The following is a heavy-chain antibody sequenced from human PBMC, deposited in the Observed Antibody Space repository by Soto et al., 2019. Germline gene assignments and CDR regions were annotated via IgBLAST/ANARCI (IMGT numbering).Heavy chain of an antibody. V-gene: IGHV4-59*01. CDR2: IYYNGST. CDR3: ASGDTALVNFDY. D-gene: IGHD5-18*01. J-gene: IGHJ4*02. Sequence: SETLSLTCTVSGGSISSYYWSWIRQPPGKGLEWIGYIYYNGSTNYNPSLKRRVTISVYTSKNQFSLKLSSLTAAYTAVYYGASGDTALVNFDYWGQGTLVTVSS. CDR1: GGSISSYY.